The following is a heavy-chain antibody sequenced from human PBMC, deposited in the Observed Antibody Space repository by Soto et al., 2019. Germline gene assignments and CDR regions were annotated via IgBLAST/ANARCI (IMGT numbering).Heavy chain of an antibody. Sequence: QLQLQESGPGLVKPSETLSLTCTVSGGSISSSSYYWGWIRQPPGKGLEWIGSIYYSGSTCYNPSLKSGVTISVDTSKTQCSLKLSSVTAVDTAVYYCARLFRARQLGAYYYDMDVWGKGTTVTVSS. V-gene: IGHV4-39*01. J-gene: IGHJ6*03. D-gene: IGHD6-6*01. CDR3: ARLFRARQLGAYYYDMDV. CDR1: GGSISSSSYY. CDR2: IYYSGST.